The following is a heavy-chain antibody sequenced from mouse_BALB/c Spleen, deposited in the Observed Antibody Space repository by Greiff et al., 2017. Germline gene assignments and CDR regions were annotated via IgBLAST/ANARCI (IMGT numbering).Heavy chain of an antibody. D-gene: IGHD1-2*01. CDR3: AREGYYGYYAMDY. J-gene: IGHJ4*01. CDR1: GFTFSSYG. Sequence: EVMLVESGGGLVQPGGSLKLSCAASGFTFSSYGMSWVRQTPDKRLELVATINSNGGSTYYPDSVKGRFTISRDNAKNTLYLQMSSLKSEDTAMYYCAREGYYGYYAMDYWGQGTSVTVSS. V-gene: IGHV5-6-3*01. CDR2: INSNGGST.